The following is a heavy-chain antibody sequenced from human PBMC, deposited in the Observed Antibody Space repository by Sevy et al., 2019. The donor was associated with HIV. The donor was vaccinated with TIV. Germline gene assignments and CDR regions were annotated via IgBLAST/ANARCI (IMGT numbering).Heavy chain of an antibody. CDR1: GFAFSNYYA. CDR2: ISYDGSDK. V-gene: IGHV3-30-3*01. CDR3: ARPRANYVDHYFFYAMDV. Sequence: GGSLRLSCAASGFAFSNYYATHWVRQAPGKGLEWVALISYDGSDKYYADSVKGRFTVSRDNFKNTLFLQMNSLTTEDTAVYYCARPRANYVDHYFFYAMDVWGQGTTVTVSS. D-gene: IGHD4-17*01. J-gene: IGHJ6*02.